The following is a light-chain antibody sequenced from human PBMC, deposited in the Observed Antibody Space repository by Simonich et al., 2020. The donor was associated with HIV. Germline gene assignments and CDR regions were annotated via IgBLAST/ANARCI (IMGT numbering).Light chain of an antibody. CDR3: QQSYSTPYT. CDR2: AAS. Sequence: DIQMTQSPSSLSASVGDRVTITCRASQSISSYLNWYQQKPRKAPKLLIYAASSLQSGVPSRFSDSGSGTDFTLTISSLQPEDFATYYCQQSYSTPYTFGQGTKLEIK. V-gene: IGKV1-39*01. CDR1: QSISSY. J-gene: IGKJ2*01.